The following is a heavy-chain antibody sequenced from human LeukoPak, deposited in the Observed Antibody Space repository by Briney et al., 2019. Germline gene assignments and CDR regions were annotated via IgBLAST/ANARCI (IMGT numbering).Heavy chain of an antibody. J-gene: IGHJ4*02. CDR2: IKKDGSEK. CDR3: ARDRGSYDPYFDY. D-gene: IGHD1-26*01. Sequence: PGGSLRLSCAASGFTFSSYWMSWVRQAPGKGLEWVANIKKDGSEKYYVDSVKGRFTISRDNAKNSLYLQMNSLRAEDTAVYYCARDRGSYDPYFDYWGQGTRVTVSS. CDR1: GFTFSSYW. V-gene: IGHV3-7*01.